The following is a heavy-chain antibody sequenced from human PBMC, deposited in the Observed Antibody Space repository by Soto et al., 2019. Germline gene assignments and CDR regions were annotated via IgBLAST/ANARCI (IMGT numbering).Heavy chain of an antibody. V-gene: IGHV2-5*02. Sequence: QITLRESGPTRVKPTQTLALTCTFSGFSLSTSGVGVGWIRQPPGRALEWLAFIYWDDDKYYSPSLKTRLTITKDPSKNQVVLTMTNMDPVDTATYYCAHRVVWRHSHWSLGWFDPWGQGTLVTVSS. J-gene: IGHJ5*02. CDR3: AHRVVWRHSHWSLGWFDP. CDR2: IYWDDDK. CDR1: GFSLSTSGVG. D-gene: IGHD2-8*02.